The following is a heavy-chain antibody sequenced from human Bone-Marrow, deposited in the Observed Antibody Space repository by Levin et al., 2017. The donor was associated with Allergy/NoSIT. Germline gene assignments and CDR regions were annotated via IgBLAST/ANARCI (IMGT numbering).Heavy chain of an antibody. V-gene: IGHV3-15*07. J-gene: IGHJ6*02. CDR1: GFTFTGAS. CDR3: TTDIVAAIVYGRDV. CDR2: IKTNTDGGTT. Sequence: GGSLRLSCAASGFTFTGASMNWVRQAPGKGLEWVGSIKTNTDGGTTDYAAPVKGRFTISRDDSKNTVYVQMNSLKTEDTGVYYCTTDIVAAIVYGRDVWGQGTTVTVSS. D-gene: IGHD2-15*01.